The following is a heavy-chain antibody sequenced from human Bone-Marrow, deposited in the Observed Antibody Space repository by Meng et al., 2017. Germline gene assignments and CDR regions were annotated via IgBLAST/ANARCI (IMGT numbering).Heavy chain of an antibody. CDR3: ARDLVGWGFLEWLSTLYYYYGMDV. CDR1: GFTFSRYA. D-gene: IGHD3-3*01. J-gene: IGHJ6*02. V-gene: IGHV3-30*01. Sequence: GESLKISCAASGFTFSRYAMHWVRQAPGKGLEWVAVISYDGSNKYYADSVKGRLTISRDDSKNTLYLQMNSLRAEDTAVYYCARDLVGWGFLEWLSTLYYYYGMDVWGQGTTVTVSS. CDR2: ISYDGSNK.